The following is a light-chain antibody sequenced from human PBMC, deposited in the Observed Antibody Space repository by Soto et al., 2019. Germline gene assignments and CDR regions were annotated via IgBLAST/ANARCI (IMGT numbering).Light chain of an antibody. CDR3: QQYYNWPPAWT. J-gene: IGKJ1*01. Sequence: DIVMTQSPASLSVSPGEGVTLSCRASQSVGNDLAWYQQIAGQAPRLLIYGASTRATGVPARFSGSGSGTDFTLTISTLQSEDFAVYYRQQYYNWPPAWTFGQGTRVDIK. V-gene: IGKV3-15*01. CDR2: GAS. CDR1: QSVGND.